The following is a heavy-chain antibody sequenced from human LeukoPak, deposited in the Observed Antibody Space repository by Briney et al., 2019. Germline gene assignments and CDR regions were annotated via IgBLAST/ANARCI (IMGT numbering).Heavy chain of an antibody. Sequence: SVKVSCKASGGTFSSYAISWVRQAPGQGLEWMGGIIPIFGTANYAQKFQGRVTITADKSTSTAYMELSSLRSEDTAVYYCARLGYCSRTSCHNYDCWSQGTLVTVSS. J-gene: IGHJ4*02. CDR2: IIPIFGTA. V-gene: IGHV1-69*06. CDR3: ARLGYCSRTSCHNYDC. CDR1: GGTFSSYA. D-gene: IGHD2-2*01.